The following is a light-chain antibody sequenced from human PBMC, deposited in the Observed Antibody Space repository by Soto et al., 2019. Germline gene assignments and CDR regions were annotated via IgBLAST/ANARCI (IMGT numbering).Light chain of an antibody. CDR1: NIGTKG. J-gene: IGLJ3*02. Sequence: SYELTQPPSASVAPGQTATITCGGKNIGTKGVHWYQQRPGQAPMLVLYDDTDRPSGIPERFSGSNSGNTATLTISRVEVGDEADYYCGTWDESLGAGVFGGGTKLTVL. V-gene: IGLV3-21*02. CDR2: DDT. CDR3: GTWDESLGAGV.